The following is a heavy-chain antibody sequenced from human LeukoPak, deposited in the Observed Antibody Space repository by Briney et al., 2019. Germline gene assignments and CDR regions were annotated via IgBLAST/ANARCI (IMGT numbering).Heavy chain of an antibody. J-gene: IGHJ6*02. CDR1: GDSISSYY. CDR3: ARHSALNYYYYGMDV. CDR2: IYYSGST. Sequence: SETLSLTCTVSGDSISSYYWSWIRQPPGKGLEWIGYIYYSGSTNSNPSLKSRVTISVDTSKNQFSLKLSSVTAADTAVYYCARHSALNYYYYGMDVWGQGTTVTVSS. V-gene: IGHV4-59*08.